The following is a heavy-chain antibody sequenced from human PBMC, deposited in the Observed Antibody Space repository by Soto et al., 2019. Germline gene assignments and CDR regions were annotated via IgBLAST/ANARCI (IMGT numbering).Heavy chain of an antibody. CDR1: GYTFTSYA. CDR3: ARDGYPESMTTVTYYFDY. D-gene: IGHD4-4*01. CDR2: INAGNGNT. J-gene: IGHJ4*02. V-gene: IGHV1-3*01. Sequence: GASVKVSCKASGYTFTSYAMHWVRQAPGQRLEWMGWINAGNGNTKYSQKFQGRVTITRDTSASTAYMELSSLRSEDTAVYYCARDGYPESMTTVTYYFDYWGQGTLVTVSS.